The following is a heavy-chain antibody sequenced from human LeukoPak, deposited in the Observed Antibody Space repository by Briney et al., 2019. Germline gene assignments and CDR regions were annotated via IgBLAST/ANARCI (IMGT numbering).Heavy chain of an antibody. J-gene: IGHJ4*02. D-gene: IGHD3-9*01. CDR1: GFTFSSYW. Sequence: GGSLRLSCAASGFTFSSYWMSWVRQAPGKGLEWVANIKQDGSEKYYVDSVKGRFTISRDNAKNSLYLQMNSLRAEDTAVYYCARDATPRYYDILTGHDYWGQGTLVTVSS. CDR2: IKQDGSEK. V-gene: IGHV3-7*01. CDR3: ARDATPRYYDILTGHDY.